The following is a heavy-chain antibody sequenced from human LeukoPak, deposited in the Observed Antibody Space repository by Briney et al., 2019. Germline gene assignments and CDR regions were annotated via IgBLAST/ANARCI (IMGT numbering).Heavy chain of an antibody. CDR3: ATGKYSYGYSYYYYGMDV. Sequence: GASVKVSCEVSGYTLTELSMHWVRQAPGKGLEWMGGFDPEDGETIYAQKFQGRVTMTEDTSTDTAYMELSSLRSEDTAVYYCATGKYSYGYSYYYYGMDVWGQGTTVTVSS. CDR1: GYTLTELS. CDR2: FDPEDGET. V-gene: IGHV1-24*01. J-gene: IGHJ6*02. D-gene: IGHD5-18*01.